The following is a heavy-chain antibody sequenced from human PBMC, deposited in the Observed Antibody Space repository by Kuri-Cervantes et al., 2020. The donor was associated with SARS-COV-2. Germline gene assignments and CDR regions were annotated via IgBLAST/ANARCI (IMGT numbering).Heavy chain of an antibody. V-gene: IGHV2-70*11. J-gene: IGHJ4*02. CDR2: IDWDDDK. CDR1: GFSLSTSGMC. Sequence: SGPTLVKPTQTLTLTCTFSGFSLSTSGMCVSWIRQPPGKALEWLARIDWDDDKYYSTSLKTRLTISTDTFKNQVVLTMTNMDPVGTATYYCARIRPIGTTVRGALYYFDYWGQGTLVTVSS. CDR3: ARIRPIGTTVRGALYYFDY. D-gene: IGHD3-10*01.